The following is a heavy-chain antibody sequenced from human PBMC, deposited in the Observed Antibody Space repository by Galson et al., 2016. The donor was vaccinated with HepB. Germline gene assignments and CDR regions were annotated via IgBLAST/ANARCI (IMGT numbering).Heavy chain of an antibody. CDR3: AKRDYYDSSGFSALLDY. Sequence: SLRLSCAASGFTFSGYAMSWVRQAPGKGLEWVSGISGSGDTTDYGDSVKGRFTISRDNSKNTLYLQMNSLRAEDTAVYYCAKRDYYDSSGFSALLDYWGLGTLVTVSS. D-gene: IGHD3-22*01. CDR1: GFTFSGYA. CDR2: ISGSGDTT. J-gene: IGHJ4*02. V-gene: IGHV3-23*01.